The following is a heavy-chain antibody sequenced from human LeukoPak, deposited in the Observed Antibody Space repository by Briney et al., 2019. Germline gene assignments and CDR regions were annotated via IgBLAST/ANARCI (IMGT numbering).Heavy chain of an antibody. Sequence: HPGGSLRLSCAASGFTFSSYSMHWVRQAPGKGLEWVAFIRYDGSNKYYADSVKGRFTISRDNSKNTLYLQMNSLRAEDMAVYYCAKDDLSITMVRGAFDYWGQGTLVTVSS. J-gene: IGHJ4*02. D-gene: IGHD3-10*01. CDR1: GFTFSSYS. CDR3: AKDDLSITMVRGAFDY. V-gene: IGHV3-30*02. CDR2: IRYDGSNK.